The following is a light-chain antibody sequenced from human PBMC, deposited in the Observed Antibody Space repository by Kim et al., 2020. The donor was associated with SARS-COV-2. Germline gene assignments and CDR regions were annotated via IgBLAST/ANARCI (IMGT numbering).Light chain of an antibody. V-gene: IGLV3-1*01. CDR1: KLGNKY. CDR2: QDP. CDR3: QAWDSSSAV. Sequence: SYELTQPPSVSVSPGQTASITCSGDKLGNKYAYWYQQRPGQSPVLVIYQDPKRPSGIPERFSGSNSGNTATLTISGTQAMDEADYYCQAWDSSSAVFGGGTQLTVL. J-gene: IGLJ3*02.